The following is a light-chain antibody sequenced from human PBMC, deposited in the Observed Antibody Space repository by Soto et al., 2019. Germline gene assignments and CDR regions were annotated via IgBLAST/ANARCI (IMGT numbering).Light chain of an antibody. J-gene: IGKJ1*01. V-gene: IGKV3-20*01. Sequence: EIVLTQSPGTLSLSPGERATLSCRASQSVSSNYLAWYQQKPGQAPRLLINGASSRATGIPDRFSGSGSGTDFTLTISRLEPEDFAVYYCQQYGSSPRTCGQGTKVEIK. CDR2: GAS. CDR3: QQYGSSPRT. CDR1: QSVSSNY.